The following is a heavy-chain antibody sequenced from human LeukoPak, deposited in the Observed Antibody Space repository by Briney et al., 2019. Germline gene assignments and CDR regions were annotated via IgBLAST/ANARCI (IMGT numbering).Heavy chain of an antibody. J-gene: IGHJ2*01. CDR1: GGSISSDAYF. CDR3: ARDRVGGYDYAYFDL. V-gene: IGHV4-31*03. Sequence: SQTLSLTCTVSGGSISSDAYFWSWIRQHPGKGGEWIGYIYYSGSTYSNPSLKIRVTISIDTSKNQSSLKLSSVTAADTAVYYCARDRVGGYDYAYFDLWGRGTLVTVSS. D-gene: IGHD5-12*01. CDR2: IYYSGST.